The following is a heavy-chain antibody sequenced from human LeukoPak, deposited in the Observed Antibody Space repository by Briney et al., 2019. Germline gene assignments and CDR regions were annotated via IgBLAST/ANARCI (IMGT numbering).Heavy chain of an antibody. J-gene: IGHJ4*02. CDR1: GYDISSRTYF. CDR3: ARLNTNDFWSGYSRSFFDS. Sequence: PSETLSLTCTVSGYDISSRTYFWGWIRQPPGKALEWIGTIYYSGSPYYNSSLESRVAISVDTSKNQFSLRLRSVTAADTAVYFCARLNTNDFWSGYSRSFFDSWGQGTLVTVSS. D-gene: IGHD3-3*01. V-gene: IGHV4-39*07. CDR2: IYYSGSP.